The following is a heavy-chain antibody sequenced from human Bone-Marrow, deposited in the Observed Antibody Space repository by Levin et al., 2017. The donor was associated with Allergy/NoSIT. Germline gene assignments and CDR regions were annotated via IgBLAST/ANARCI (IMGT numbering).Heavy chain of an antibody. J-gene: IGHJ4*02. Sequence: GESLKISCAASGFTFSSYAMHWVRQAPGKGLEWVAVISYDGSNKYYADSVKGRFTISRDNSKNTLYLQMNSLRAEDTAVYYCARGGEAAAGTIDYWGQGTLVTVSS. CDR2: ISYDGSNK. CDR1: GFTFSSYA. V-gene: IGHV3-30-3*01. CDR3: ARGGEAAAGTIDY. D-gene: IGHD6-13*01.